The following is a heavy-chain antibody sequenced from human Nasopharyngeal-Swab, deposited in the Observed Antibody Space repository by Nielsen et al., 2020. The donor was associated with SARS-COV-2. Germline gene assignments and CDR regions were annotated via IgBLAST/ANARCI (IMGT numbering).Heavy chain of an antibody. CDR1: AFTFSTYT. CDR3: AKGGAFGEIGY. Sequence: GGSLRLSCAASAFTFSTYTMSWVRQAPGKGLEWLSYIYNDGRRTFYADSVKGRFTIPRENSKNTLYLQMNSLRTEDTAVYYCAKGGAFGEIGYWGQGTLVTVSS. V-gene: IGHV3-23*03. D-gene: IGHD3-10*01. J-gene: IGHJ4*02. CDR2: IYNDGRRT.